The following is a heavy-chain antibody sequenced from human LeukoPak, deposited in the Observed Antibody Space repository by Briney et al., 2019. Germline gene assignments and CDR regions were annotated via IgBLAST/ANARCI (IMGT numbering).Heavy chain of an antibody. CDR3: AKGSSSWTRDYYYYMDV. CDR1: GFTFSNYG. Sequence: GGSLRLSCATSGFTFSNYGVHWVRQAPGKGLEWVAFISYDGSNKYYVDSVKGRFTISRDNSKNSLYLQMNSLRAEDTAVYYCAKGSSSWTRDYYYYMDVWGKGTTVTISS. D-gene: IGHD6-13*01. J-gene: IGHJ6*03. V-gene: IGHV3-30*18. CDR2: ISYDGSNK.